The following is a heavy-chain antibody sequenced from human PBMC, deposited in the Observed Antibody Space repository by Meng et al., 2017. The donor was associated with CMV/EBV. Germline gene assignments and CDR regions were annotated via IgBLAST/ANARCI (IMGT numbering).Heavy chain of an antibody. V-gene: IGHV1-69*05. CDR1: GYTFSSYA. Sequence: SVKVSCKASGYTFSSYAISWVRQAPGQGLEWMGGIIPIFGTANYAQKFQGRVTITTDESTSTAYMELSSLRSEDTAVYYCASGPAGTEGWFDPWGQGTLVTVSS. CDR2: IIPIFGTA. CDR3: ASGPAGTEGWFDP. J-gene: IGHJ5*02. D-gene: IGHD6-13*01.